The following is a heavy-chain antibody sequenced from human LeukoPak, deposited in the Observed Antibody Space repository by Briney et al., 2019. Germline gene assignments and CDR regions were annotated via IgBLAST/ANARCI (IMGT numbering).Heavy chain of an antibody. Sequence: PAGSLRLSCAASGFIFTHHGMHCVRQAPGKGPEWVAVIWSDGINKFSSDSVKCSCGISRDNSNDRVYLQMNGLRAEDTAVYYCAKDIQRGFDYTNTLDSWGQGTLVIVSS. V-gene: IGHV3-33*06. CDR2: IWSDGINK. CDR3: AKDIQRGFDYTNTLDS. J-gene: IGHJ4*02. D-gene: IGHD4-11*01. CDR1: GFIFTHHG.